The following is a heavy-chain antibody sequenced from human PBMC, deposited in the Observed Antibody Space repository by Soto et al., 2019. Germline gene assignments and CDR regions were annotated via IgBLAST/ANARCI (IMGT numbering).Heavy chain of an antibody. CDR2: ISGSGGST. CDR1: GFTFSSYA. V-gene: IGHV3-23*01. CDR3: ANSGYSYGPFDY. D-gene: IGHD5-18*01. J-gene: IGHJ4*02. Sequence: EVQLLESGGGLVQPGGSLRLSCVASGFTFSSYAMSWVRQAPGKGLEWVSAISGSGGSTYYADSVKGRFTISRDNSKNTLYLQMNSLRAEDTAVYYCANSGYSYGPFDYWGQGTLVTVSS.